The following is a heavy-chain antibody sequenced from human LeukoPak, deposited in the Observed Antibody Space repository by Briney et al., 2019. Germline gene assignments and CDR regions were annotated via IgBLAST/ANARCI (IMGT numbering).Heavy chain of an antibody. D-gene: IGHD3-10*01. V-gene: IGHV1-8*01. CDR3: ARLAMVRGVTPAFDI. J-gene: IGHJ3*02. Sequence: ASVKDSHKASGYTFTSYDINWVRPATGQGLEWMGWMNPNSGNTGYTQKFQGGDTMTRNTSISTAYMELSSLRCEDTAVYYCARLAMVRGVTPAFDIWGQGTMVTVSS. CDR1: GYTFTSYD. CDR2: MNPNSGNT.